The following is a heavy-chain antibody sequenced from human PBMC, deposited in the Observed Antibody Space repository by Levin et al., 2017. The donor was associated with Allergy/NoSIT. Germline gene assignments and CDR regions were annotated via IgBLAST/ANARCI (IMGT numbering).Heavy chain of an antibody. J-gene: IGHJ3*02. V-gene: IGHV3-23*01. Sequence: AGGSLRLSCAASGFTFSSYAMSWVRQAPGKGLEWVSAISGSGGSTYYADSVKGRFTISRDNSKNTLYLQMNSLRAEDTAVYYCARAGQQLDRAFDIWGQGTMVTVSS. D-gene: IGHD6-13*01. CDR3: ARAGQQLDRAFDI. CDR2: ISGSGGST. CDR1: GFTFSSYA.